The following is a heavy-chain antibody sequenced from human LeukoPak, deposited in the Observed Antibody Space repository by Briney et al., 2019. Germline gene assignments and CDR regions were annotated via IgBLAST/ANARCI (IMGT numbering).Heavy chain of an antibody. D-gene: IGHD5-18*01. CDR3: ARSGYSYGPDFDY. CDR1: GGSISSYY. J-gene: IGHJ4*02. Sequence: SETLSLTCTVSGGSISSYYWSWIRQPPGKGLEWIGYIYYSGSTTYNPSLKSRVTISVDTSKNQFSLKLSSATAADTAVYYCARSGYSYGPDFDYWGQGTLVTVSS. V-gene: IGHV4-59*08. CDR2: IYYSGST.